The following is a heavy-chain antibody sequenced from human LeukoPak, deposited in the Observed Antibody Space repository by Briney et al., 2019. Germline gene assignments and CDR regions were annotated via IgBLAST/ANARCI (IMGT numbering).Heavy chain of an antibody. D-gene: IGHD3-10*01. Sequence: SETLSLTCTVSGGSISSYYWSWIRQPPGKGLEWIGYIYYSGSTNYNPSLKSRVTISVDTSKNQFSLKLSSVTAADTAVYYCARVPYYYGSGSYRPYYFDYWGQGTLVTVSS. CDR3: ARVPYYYGSGSYRPYYFDY. CDR2: IYYSGST. CDR1: GGSISSYY. J-gene: IGHJ4*02. V-gene: IGHV4-59*01.